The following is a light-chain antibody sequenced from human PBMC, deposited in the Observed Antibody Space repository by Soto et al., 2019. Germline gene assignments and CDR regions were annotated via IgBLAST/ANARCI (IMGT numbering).Light chain of an antibody. J-gene: IGKJ1*01. CDR3: QQYTTYPPWT. V-gene: IGKV1-5*03. CDR2: KAS. CDR1: QSISSW. Sequence: DVQMTQSPSTLSASVGDRVTITCRASQSISSWLAWYQQKPGKAPKLLIYKASSLDSGVPSRFSGSGSGTEFTLTISSLQPDDFATYYCQQYTTYPPWTFGQGTKVEIK.